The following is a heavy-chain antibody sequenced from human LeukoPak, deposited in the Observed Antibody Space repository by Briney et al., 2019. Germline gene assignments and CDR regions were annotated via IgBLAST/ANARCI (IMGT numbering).Heavy chain of an antibody. CDR2: INSDRSSI. CDR3: AREGRVSGYDFDC. CDR1: GFTFKNFW. J-gene: IGHJ4*02. Sequence: GGSLRLSCVASGFTFKNFWMHWVRQAPGKGLVWVSRINSDRSSITYADSVKGRFTISRDNAKNTLYLQMNSLRVEDTAVYYCAREGRVSGYDFDCWGQGTLVTVSS. D-gene: IGHD5-12*01. V-gene: IGHV3-74*03.